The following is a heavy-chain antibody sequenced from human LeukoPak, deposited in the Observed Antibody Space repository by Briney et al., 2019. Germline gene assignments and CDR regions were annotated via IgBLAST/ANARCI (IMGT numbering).Heavy chain of an antibody. D-gene: IGHD6-19*01. V-gene: IGHV1-8*01. CDR2: MNPNSGNT. J-gene: IGHJ5*02. CDR3: ARSPTRQWLVLGSHWFDP. CDR1: GYTFTSYD. Sequence: ASVKVSCKASGYTFTSYDINWVRQATGQGLEWMGWMNPNSGNTGYAQKFQGRVTMTRNTSISTAYMELSSLRSEDTAVYYCARSPTRQWLVLGSHWFDPWGQGTLVTVSS.